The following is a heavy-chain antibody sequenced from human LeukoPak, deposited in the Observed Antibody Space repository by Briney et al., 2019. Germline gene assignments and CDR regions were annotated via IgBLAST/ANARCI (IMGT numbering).Heavy chain of an antibody. V-gene: IGHV3-23*01. D-gene: IGHD5-18*01. CDR3: ARSGYSYGYDY. CDR1: GFTFSSSA. J-gene: IGHJ4*02. CDR2: ISNNGGYT. Sequence: PGGSLRLSCAASGFTFSSSAMSWVRQAPGKGLEWVSAISNNGGYTYYADSVQGRFTISRDNSKSTLCLQMNSLRAEDTAVYYCARSGYSYGYDYWGQGTLVTVSS.